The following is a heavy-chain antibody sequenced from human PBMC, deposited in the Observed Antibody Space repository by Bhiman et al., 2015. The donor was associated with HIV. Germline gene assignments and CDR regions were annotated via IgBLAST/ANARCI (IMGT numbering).Heavy chain of an antibody. CDR2: ISSRSETI. Sequence: EARLVESGGDLVQPGGSLRLSCAASEFAFSNYGFIWVRQAPGRGLQWIAYISSRSETIYYAESVKGRFTISRDNAASSLSLQMNNLRAEDTAVYYCARGSGTYRRFAWFDPWGQGTPVTVPS. CDR3: ARGSGTYRRFAWFDP. J-gene: IGHJ5*02. D-gene: IGHD3-16*01. CDR1: EFAFSNYG. V-gene: IGHV3-48*01.